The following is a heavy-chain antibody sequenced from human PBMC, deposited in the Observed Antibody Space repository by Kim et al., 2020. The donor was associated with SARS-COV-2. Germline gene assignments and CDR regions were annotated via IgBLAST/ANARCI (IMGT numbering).Heavy chain of an antibody. CDR3: ARGVGGSGNY. D-gene: IGHD3-16*01. J-gene: IGHJ4*02. Sequence: GGSLRLSCAASGFTFTTYGMSWVRQAPGKGLEWVSDISPSSATISYADSVKGRFTISRDNAKNSLYLQMNSLRDEDTAVYYCARGVGGSGNYWGQGTLVTVSS. V-gene: IGHV3-48*02. CDR2: ISPSSATI. CDR1: GFTFTTYG.